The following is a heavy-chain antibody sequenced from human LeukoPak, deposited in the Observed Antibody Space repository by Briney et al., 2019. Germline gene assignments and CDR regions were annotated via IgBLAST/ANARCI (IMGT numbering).Heavy chain of an antibody. CDR2: ISASGGST. D-gene: IGHD3-10*01. CDR1: RFTFSNYA. CDR3: AKDCAIGVWFGECELDF. Sequence: GGSLRLSCAASRFTFSNYAMSWVRQAPGRGLEWVSVISASGGSTYYADSVKGRFTISRDYSRNTVYLQMNSLRADDTAVYYCAKDCAIGVWFGECELDFRGQGTLVTVSS. V-gene: IGHV3-23*01. J-gene: IGHJ4*02.